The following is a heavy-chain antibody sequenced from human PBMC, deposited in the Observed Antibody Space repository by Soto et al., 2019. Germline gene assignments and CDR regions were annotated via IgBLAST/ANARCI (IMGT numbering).Heavy chain of an antibody. CDR2: IIPILGIA. D-gene: IGHD2-15*01. CDR1: GGTFSSYT. CDR3: VREVVALGDVLYFDL. Sequence: QVQLVQSGAEVKKPGSSVKVSCKASGGTFSSYTISWVRQAPGQGLEWMGRIIPILGIANYAQKFQGRVTITADKSTSTAYMELSSLRSEDTAVYYCVREVVALGDVLYFDLWGRGTLVTVSS. J-gene: IGHJ2*01. V-gene: IGHV1-69*08.